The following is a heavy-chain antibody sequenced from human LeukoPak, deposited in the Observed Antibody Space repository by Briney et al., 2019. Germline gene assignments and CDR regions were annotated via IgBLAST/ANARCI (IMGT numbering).Heavy chain of an antibody. V-gene: IGHV4-34*01. J-gene: IGHJ4*02. CDR3: ARGQGIAARRADY. CDR1: GGSISGYY. D-gene: IGHD6-6*01. CDR2: INHSGST. Sequence: PSETLSLTCAVYGGSISGYYWSWIRQPPGKGLEWIGEINHSGSTNYNPSLKSRVTISVDTSKNQFSLKLSSVTAADTAVYYCARGQGIAARRADYWGQGTLVTVSS.